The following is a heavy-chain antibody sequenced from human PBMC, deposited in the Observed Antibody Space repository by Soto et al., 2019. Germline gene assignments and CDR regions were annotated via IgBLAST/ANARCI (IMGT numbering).Heavy chain of an antibody. CDR1: GYTFTSYY. J-gene: IGHJ6*02. CDR2: INPSDGNT. CDR3: ARDPYSSGYHYYYYGMDV. V-gene: IGHV1-46*01. D-gene: IGHD3-22*01. Sequence: ASVKVSCKASGYTFTSYYMHWVRQAPGQGLEWTGIINPSDGNTSYAQKFQGRVTMTTDTSTSTAYMELRSLRSDDTAVYYCARDPYSSGYHYYYYGMDVWGQGTTVTVSS.